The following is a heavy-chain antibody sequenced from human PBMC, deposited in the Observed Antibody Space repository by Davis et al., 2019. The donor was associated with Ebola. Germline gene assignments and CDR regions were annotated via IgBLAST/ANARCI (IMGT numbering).Heavy chain of an antibody. CDR1: GFTSSSYW. J-gene: IGHJ6*02. CDR2: IKQDGSEK. V-gene: IGHV3-7*03. CDR3: ARSAFLEWLFYYGMDV. Sequence: GESLKISCAASGFTSSSYWMSWVRQAPGKGLEWVANIKQDGSEKYYVDSVKGRFTISRDNAKNSLYLQMNSLRAEDTAVYYCARSAFLEWLFYYGMDVWGQGTTVTVSS. D-gene: IGHD3-3*02.